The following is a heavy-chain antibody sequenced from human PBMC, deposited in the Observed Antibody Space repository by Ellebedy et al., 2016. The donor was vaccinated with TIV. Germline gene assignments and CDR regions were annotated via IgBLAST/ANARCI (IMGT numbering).Heavy chain of an antibody. V-gene: IGHV3-48*01. D-gene: IGHD2/OR15-2a*01. Sequence: GESLKISXAASGFTFSSYSMNWVRQAPGKGLEWVSYISSSSSTIYYADSVKGRFTISRDNAKNSLYLQMNSLRAEDTAVYYCARGAFRAPYYYGMDVWGQGTTVTVSS. CDR2: ISSSSSTI. CDR1: GFTFSSYS. CDR3: ARGAFRAPYYYGMDV. J-gene: IGHJ6*02.